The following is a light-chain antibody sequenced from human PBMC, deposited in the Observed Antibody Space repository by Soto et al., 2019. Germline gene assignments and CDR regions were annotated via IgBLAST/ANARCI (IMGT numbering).Light chain of an antibody. J-gene: IGLJ3*02. V-gene: IGLV8-61*01. Sequence: QTVVTQETSFSVSPGGTVTLTCGLSSGSVSTASYPSWYQQTPGQAPRTLIYSTNTRSSGVPDRFSGSILGNKAALTITGAQADDESDYYCVLYLGSGIWVFGGGTKLTVL. CDR3: VLYLGSGIWV. CDR1: SGSVSTASY. CDR2: STN.